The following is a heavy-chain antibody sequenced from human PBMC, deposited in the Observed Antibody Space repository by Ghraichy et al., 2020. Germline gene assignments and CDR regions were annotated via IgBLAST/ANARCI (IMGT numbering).Heavy chain of an antibody. CDR1: GGTFSSYA. V-gene: IGHV1-69*13. CDR2: IIPIFGTA. D-gene: IGHD6-13*01. Sequence: SVKVSCKASGGTFSSYAISWVRQAPGQGLEWMGGIIPIFGTANYAQKFQGRVTITADESTSTAYMELSSLRSEDTTVYYCARFPRKGIAPDYWGQGTLVTVSS. J-gene: IGHJ4*02. CDR3: ARFPRKGIAPDY.